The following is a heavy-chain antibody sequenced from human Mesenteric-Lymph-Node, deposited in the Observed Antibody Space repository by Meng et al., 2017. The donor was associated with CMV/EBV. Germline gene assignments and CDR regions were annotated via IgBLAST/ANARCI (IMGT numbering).Heavy chain of an antibody. D-gene: IGHD3-22*01. V-gene: IGHV3-21*01. Sequence: GGSLRLSCAASGFTFSSYSMNWVRQAPGKGLEWVSSISSSSSYIYYADSVKGRFTISRDNAKNSLYLQMNSLRAEDTAVYYCARDHPDYYDSSTGAFDIWGQGTMVTVS. CDR3: ARDHPDYYDSSTGAFDI. J-gene: IGHJ3*02. CDR2: ISSSSSYI. CDR1: GFTFSSYS.